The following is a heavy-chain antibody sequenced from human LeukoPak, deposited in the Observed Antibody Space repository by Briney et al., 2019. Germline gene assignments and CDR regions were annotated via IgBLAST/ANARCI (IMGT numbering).Heavy chain of an antibody. CDR2: ISGSGGST. Sequence: GGSLRLSCAASGFTVSNNYMSWVRQAPGKGLEWVSAISGSGGSTHYADSVKGRFTISRDNSKNTLYLQMNSLRAEDTAVYYCAKDRMRDDIVVVPAATGFDYWGQGTLVTVSS. D-gene: IGHD2-2*01. CDR3: AKDRMRDDIVVVPAATGFDY. CDR1: GFTVSNNY. J-gene: IGHJ4*02. V-gene: IGHV3-23*01.